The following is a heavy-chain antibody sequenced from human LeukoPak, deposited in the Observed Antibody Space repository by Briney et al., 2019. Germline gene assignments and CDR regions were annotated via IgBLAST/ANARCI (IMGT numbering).Heavy chain of an antibody. V-gene: IGHV3-7*01. CDR3: ARDLSAGYYYGSGSYYNEGY. CDR2: IKQDGSEK. CDR1: GFTFSSYW. Sequence: GGSLRLSCAASGFTFSSYWMSWVRRAPGKGLEWVANIKQDGSEKYYVDSVKGRFTISRDNAKNSLYLQMNSLRAEDTAVYYCARDLSAGYYYGSGSYYNEGYWGQGTLVTVSS. J-gene: IGHJ4*02. D-gene: IGHD3-10*01.